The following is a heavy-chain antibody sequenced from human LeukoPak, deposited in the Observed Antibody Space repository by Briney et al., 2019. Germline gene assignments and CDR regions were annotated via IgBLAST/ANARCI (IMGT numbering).Heavy chain of an antibody. D-gene: IGHD2-2*01. J-gene: IGHJ4*02. Sequence: PGGSLRLSCAASGFTFSHYLLTWVRQAPGKELEWVANIKQDGSEKYYVDSVKGRFTISRDSSKNSLYLQMNSLRAEDTAVYYCAKDVRYCSSTSCYWGQGTLVTVSS. V-gene: IGHV3-7*03. CDR2: IKQDGSEK. CDR3: AKDVRYCSSTSCY. CDR1: GFTFSHYL.